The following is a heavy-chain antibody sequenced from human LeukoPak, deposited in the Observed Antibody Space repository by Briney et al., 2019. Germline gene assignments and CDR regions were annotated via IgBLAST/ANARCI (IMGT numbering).Heavy chain of an antibody. J-gene: IGHJ4*02. D-gene: IGHD3-22*01. CDR2: INTNTGNP. CDR3: ARDFTYYDSSGYYYGGGNY. Sequence: ASVKVSCKASGYTFTSYGISWVRQAPGQGLEWMGWINTNTGNPTYAQGFTGRFVFSLDTSVSTAYLQISSLKAEDTAVYYCARDFTYYDSSGYYYGGGNYWGQGTLVTVSS. V-gene: IGHV7-4-1*02. CDR1: GYTFTSYG.